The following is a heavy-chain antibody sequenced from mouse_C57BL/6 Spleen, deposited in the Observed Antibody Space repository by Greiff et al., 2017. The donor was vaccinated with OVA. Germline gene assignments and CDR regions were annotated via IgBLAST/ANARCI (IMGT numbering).Heavy chain of an antibody. V-gene: IGHV5-9-1*02. Sequence: EVHLVESGAGLVKPGGSLKLSCAASGFTFSSYAMSWVRQTPEKRLEWVAYISSGGDYIYYADTVKGRFTISRDNARNTLYLQMSSLKSEDTAMYYCTRDKSNGFAYWGQGTLVTVSA. CDR3: TRDKSNGFAY. CDR2: ISSGGDYI. CDR1: GFTFSSYA. D-gene: IGHD2-5*01. J-gene: IGHJ3*01.